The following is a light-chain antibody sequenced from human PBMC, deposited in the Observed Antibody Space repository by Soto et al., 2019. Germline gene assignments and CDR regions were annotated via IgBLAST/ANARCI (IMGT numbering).Light chain of an antibody. Sequence: EIVMTQSPATLSVSPGERATLSCRASQSVSSNLAWYQQKPGQAPRLLIYGASTRATGIPARVSGSGSGTEFTLTISSLQSEEFAVYYCQQYNNWPPTFGGGTKVEIK. CDR3: QQYNNWPPT. V-gene: IGKV3-15*01. CDR1: QSVSSN. J-gene: IGKJ4*01. CDR2: GAS.